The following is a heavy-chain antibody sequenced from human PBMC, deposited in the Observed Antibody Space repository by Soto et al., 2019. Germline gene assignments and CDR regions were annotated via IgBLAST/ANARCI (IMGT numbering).Heavy chain of an antibody. D-gene: IGHD1-26*01. Sequence: EVQLVESGGGLVKPGGSLRLSCAVSGFTFSDFDMSWVRQAPGKGLGWVSSITSNSVYVYYADSLKGRFTISRDNAKSSLYLQMNSLRADDTAVYYCARDLSGGNYYYHGLDVWGQGTTVTVSS. CDR1: GFTFSDFD. CDR3: ARDLSGGNYYYHGLDV. J-gene: IGHJ6*02. V-gene: IGHV3-21*01. CDR2: ITSNSVYV.